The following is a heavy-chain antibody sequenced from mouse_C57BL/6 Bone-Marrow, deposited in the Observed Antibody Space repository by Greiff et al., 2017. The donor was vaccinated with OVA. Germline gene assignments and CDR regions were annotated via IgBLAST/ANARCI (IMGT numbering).Heavy chain of an antibody. Sequence: EVKLVESAGGLVQPGSSMKLSCTASGFTFSDYYMAWVRQVPEKGLEWVANINYDGSSTYYLDSLKSRFIISRDNAKNILYLQMSSLKSEDTATYYCARGTMITTRDWYFDVWGTGTTVTVSS. J-gene: IGHJ1*03. CDR1: GFTFSDYY. D-gene: IGHD2-4*01. CDR2: INYDGSST. V-gene: IGHV5-16*01. CDR3: ARGTMITTRDWYFDV.